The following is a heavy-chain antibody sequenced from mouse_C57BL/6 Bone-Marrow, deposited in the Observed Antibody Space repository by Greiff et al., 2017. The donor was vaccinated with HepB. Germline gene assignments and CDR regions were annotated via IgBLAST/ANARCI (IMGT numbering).Heavy chain of an antibody. CDR2: ISGGGGNT. V-gene: IGHV5-9*01. Sequence: EVQLVESGGGLVKPGGSLKLSCAASGFTFSSYTMSWVRQTPEKRLEWVATISGGGGNTYYPDSVKGRSTISRDNAKNTLYLQMSSLRSEDTALYYCARHRDNVYYAMDYWGQGTSVTVSS. CDR1: GFTFSSYT. CDR3: ARHRDNVYYAMDY. D-gene: IGHD1-3*01. J-gene: IGHJ4*01.